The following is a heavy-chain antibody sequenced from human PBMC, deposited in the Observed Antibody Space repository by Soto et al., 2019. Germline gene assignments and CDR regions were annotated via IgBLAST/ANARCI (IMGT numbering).Heavy chain of an antibody. V-gene: IGHV4-59*01. D-gene: IGHD3-9*01. J-gene: IGHJ5*02. Sequence: PSETLSLTCTVSGGSISTYYWSWIRQPPGKGLEWIGYIYYSGSTNYNPSLKSRVTISLDTSKNQFSLKLSSVTAADTAVYYCARDRLANWFDPWVQGTLVTVSS. CDR2: IYYSGST. CDR3: ARDRLANWFDP. CDR1: GGSISTYY.